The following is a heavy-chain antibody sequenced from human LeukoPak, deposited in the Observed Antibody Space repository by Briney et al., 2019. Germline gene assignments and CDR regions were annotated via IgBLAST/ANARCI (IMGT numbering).Heavy chain of an antibody. CDR3: STSWRFDY. CDR2: INHSGST. Sequence: PSETLSLTCAVYGGSFSGYYWSWIRQPPGKRLEWIGEINHSGSTNYNPSLKSRVTISVDTSKNQFSLKLSSVTAADTAVYRSSTSWRFDYWGQGTLVTVSS. D-gene: IGHD2-2*01. J-gene: IGHJ4*02. V-gene: IGHV4-34*01. CDR1: GGSFSGYY.